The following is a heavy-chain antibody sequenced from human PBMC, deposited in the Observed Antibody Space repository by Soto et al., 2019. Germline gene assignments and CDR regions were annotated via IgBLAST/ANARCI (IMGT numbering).Heavy chain of an antibody. D-gene: IGHD6-13*01. J-gene: IGHJ4*02. Sequence: LRRSLTLSCAPFGFTSASGTVNWVLPAPWKGLEWVSSISSSSSYIYYADSVKGRFTISRDNAKNSLYLQMNSLRAEDTAVYYCARDPIAAAVTDCSGQRTLVTGSS. CDR1: GFTSASGT. V-gene: IGHV3-21*01. CDR3: ARDPIAAAVTDC. CDR2: ISSSSSYI.